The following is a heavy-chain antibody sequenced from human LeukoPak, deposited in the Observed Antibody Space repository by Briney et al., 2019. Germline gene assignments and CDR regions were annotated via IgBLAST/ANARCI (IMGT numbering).Heavy chain of an antibody. Sequence: KPGGSLRLSCAASGFTFSSYSMNWVRQAPGKGLEWVSSISSSSSYIYYADSVKGRFTISRDNAKNSLYLQMNSLRAEDTAVYYCARDLGSSSPGSDYWGQGTLVTVSS. D-gene: IGHD6-6*01. V-gene: IGHV3-21*01. J-gene: IGHJ4*02. CDR1: GFTFSSYS. CDR2: ISSSSSYI. CDR3: ARDLGSSSPGSDY.